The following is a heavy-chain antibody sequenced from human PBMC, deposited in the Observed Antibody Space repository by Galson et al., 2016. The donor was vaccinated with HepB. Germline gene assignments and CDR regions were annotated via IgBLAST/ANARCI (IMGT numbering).Heavy chain of an antibody. V-gene: IGHV1-46*01. Sequence: SVKVSCKASGYTFTSYYMHWVRQAPGQGLEWMGIINPSGGNTSYAQKFQGRVTMTRDTSTSTVYMELSSLRSEDTAVYYCARGPRWVPTYYYYYMDVGGKGTTATVS. CDR2: INPSGGNT. J-gene: IGHJ6*03. CDR1: GYTFTSYY. D-gene: IGHD1-26*01. CDR3: ARGPRWVPTYYYYYMDV.